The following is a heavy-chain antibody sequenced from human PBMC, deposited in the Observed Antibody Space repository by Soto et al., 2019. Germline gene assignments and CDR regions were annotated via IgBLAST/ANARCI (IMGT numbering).Heavy chain of an antibody. CDR2: INPNSGGT. CDR1: GYSFTGYY. V-gene: IGHV1-2*04. D-gene: IGHD3-22*01. J-gene: IGHJ3*02. CDR3: ARDRHWESSGSRDGAFDI. Sequence: ASVKVSCKASGYSFTGYYMHWVRQAPGQGLEWMGWINPNSGGTNYAQKFQGWITMTRDTSISTAYMELSRLRSDDTAVYYCARDRHWESSGSRDGAFDIWGQGTMVTVSS.